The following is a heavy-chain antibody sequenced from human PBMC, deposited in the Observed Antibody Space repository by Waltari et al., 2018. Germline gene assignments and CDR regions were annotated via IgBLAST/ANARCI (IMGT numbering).Heavy chain of an antibody. CDR2: FDPEDGET. J-gene: IGHJ4*02. CDR1: GYTLTELS. D-gene: IGHD3-10*01. V-gene: IGHV1-24*01. Sequence: QVQLVQSGAEVKKPGASVKVSCKVSGYTLTELSMHWVRQAPGKGLEWMGGFDPEDGETIYAQKFQGRVTMTEDTSTDTAYMELSSLRSEDTAVYYCATQYYYGSGSYYTRGTTFDYWGQGTLVTVSS. CDR3: ATQYYYGSGSYYTRGTTFDY.